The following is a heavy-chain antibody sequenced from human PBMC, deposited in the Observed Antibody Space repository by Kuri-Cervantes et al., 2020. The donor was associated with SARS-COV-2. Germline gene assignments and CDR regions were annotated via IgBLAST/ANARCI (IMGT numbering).Heavy chain of an antibody. CDR1: GFTFSSYS. CDR3: ARSKGGYCSSTSCHRYGMDV. CDR2: ISSSSSYI. J-gene: IGHJ6*02. Sequence: GGSLRLSCAASGFTFSSYSMNWVRQAPGKGLEWVSSISSSSSYIYYADSVKGRFTISRDNAKNSLYLQMNSLRAEDTAVYYCARSKGGYCSSTSCHRYGMDVWGQGTTVTVSS. V-gene: IGHV3-21*01. D-gene: IGHD2-2*01.